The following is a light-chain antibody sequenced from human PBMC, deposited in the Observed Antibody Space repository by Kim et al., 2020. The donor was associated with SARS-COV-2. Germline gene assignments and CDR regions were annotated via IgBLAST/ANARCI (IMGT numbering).Light chain of an antibody. CDR2: DAS. Sequence: DIQMTQSPSTLSASVGDRVTITCRASQSISSWLAWYQQKPGKAPNLLFYDASSLESGVPSRFSGSGSGTDFTLTISSLQPDDFATYYCQHCNRLFTFGPGTKVDIK. CDR3: QHCNRLFT. CDR1: QSISSW. V-gene: IGKV1-5*01. J-gene: IGKJ3*01.